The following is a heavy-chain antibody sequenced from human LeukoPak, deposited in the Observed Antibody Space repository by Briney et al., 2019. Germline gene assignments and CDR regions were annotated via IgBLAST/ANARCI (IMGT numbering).Heavy chain of an antibody. CDR2: ISGGGGST. J-gene: IGHJ5*02. D-gene: IGHD3-16*02. CDR1: GFTFDTYA. V-gene: IGHV3-23*01. Sequence: GGSLRLSCAASGFTFDTYAMSWVRQAPGKGLEWVSAISGGGGSTYYADSVKGRFTISRDNSKNTLYLQMNSLRAEDTAVYYCAKDGYDYVWGSYRYDWFDPWGQGTLVTVSS. CDR3: AKDGYDYVWGSYRYDWFDP.